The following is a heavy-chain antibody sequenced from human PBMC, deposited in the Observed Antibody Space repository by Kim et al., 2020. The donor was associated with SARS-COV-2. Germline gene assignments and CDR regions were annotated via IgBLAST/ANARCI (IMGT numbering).Heavy chain of an antibody. CDR1: GFSFSDYA. Sequence: GGSLRLSCAASGFSFSDYAMSWVRQAPGKGLEWVSAISESGGSTYYADSVKGRFTISRDNSKNRLYLQMSSLRAEDTAVFYCAKDRRGNGNYVGAFDYWGQGTLVTVSS. CDR2: ISESGGST. CDR3: AKDRRGNGNYVGAFDY. D-gene: IGHD1-7*01. J-gene: IGHJ4*02. V-gene: IGHV3-23*01.